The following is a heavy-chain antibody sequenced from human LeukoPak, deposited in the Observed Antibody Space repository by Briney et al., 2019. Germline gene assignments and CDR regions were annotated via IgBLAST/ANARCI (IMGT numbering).Heavy chain of an antibody. CDR1: GFTFGSYA. CDR2: ISYDGSNK. V-gene: IGHV3-30-3*01. Sequence: GGSLRLSCAASGFTFGSYAMHWVRQAPGKGLEWVAVISYDGSNKYYADSVKGRFTISRDNSKNTLYLQMNSLRAEDTAVYYCARDSCGSCYPDYWGQGTLVTVSS. J-gene: IGHJ4*02. D-gene: IGHD2-15*01. CDR3: ARDSCGSCYPDY.